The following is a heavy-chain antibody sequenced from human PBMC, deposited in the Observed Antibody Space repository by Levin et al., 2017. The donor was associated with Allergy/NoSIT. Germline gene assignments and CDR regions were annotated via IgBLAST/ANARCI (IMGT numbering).Heavy chain of an antibody. CDR3: AIGRGGWSGRWFDP. V-gene: IGHV4-59*01. D-gene: IGHD3-3*01. CDR2: MYYTGST. CDR1: GGSFNSNY. Sequence: SSETLSLTCTVSGGSFNSNYWSWIRQAPGGGLEWIGYMYYTGSTNYNPSLESRVTISLDTSTNEVSLHLRSVSTADTAVYYCAIGRGGWSGRWFDPWGQGALVTVSS. J-gene: IGHJ5*02.